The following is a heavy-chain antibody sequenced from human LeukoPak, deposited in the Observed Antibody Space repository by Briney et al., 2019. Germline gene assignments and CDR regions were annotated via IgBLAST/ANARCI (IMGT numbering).Heavy chain of an antibody. V-gene: IGHV1-69*13. J-gene: IGHJ6*02. Sequence: ASVKVSCKASGGTFSSYAISWVRQAPGQGLEWMGGIIPIFGTANYAQKFKGRVTITADESTSTAYMELSSLRSEDTAVYYCARDAWNYYDTPRGGMDVWGQGTTVTVSS. CDR3: ARDAWNYYDTPRGGMDV. D-gene: IGHD3-22*01. CDR2: IIPIFGTA. CDR1: GGTFSSYA.